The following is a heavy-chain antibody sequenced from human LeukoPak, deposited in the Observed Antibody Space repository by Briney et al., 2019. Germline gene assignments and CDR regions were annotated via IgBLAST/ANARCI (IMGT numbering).Heavy chain of an antibody. CDR3: SRGPMQLWLHYGMDV. CDR2: IRSKAYRGTT. V-gene: IGHV3-49*04. Sequence: GGSLRLSCAASGFTFGDHAMSWVRQAPGKGLECVGFIRSKAYRGTTEYAASVKGRFTISRDDSNSIAYLQMNSLKTDDTAMYYCSRGPMQLWLHYGMDVWGQGTTVIVSS. J-gene: IGHJ6*02. D-gene: IGHD5-18*01. CDR1: GFTFGDHA.